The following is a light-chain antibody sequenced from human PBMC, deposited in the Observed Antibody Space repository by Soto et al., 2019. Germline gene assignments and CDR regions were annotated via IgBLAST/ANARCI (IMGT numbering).Light chain of an antibody. CDR3: QQANSFPIT. CDR2: GAS. J-gene: IGKJ5*01. Sequence: EILMTQSPATLSLSPGERATLSCRASQSVSSSYLAWYQQKPGQAPRLLIYGASSRATGIPDRFSGSGSGTDFTLTISSLQPEDFATYYCQQANSFPITFGQGTRLEIK. CDR1: QSVSSSY. V-gene: IGKV3D-20*02.